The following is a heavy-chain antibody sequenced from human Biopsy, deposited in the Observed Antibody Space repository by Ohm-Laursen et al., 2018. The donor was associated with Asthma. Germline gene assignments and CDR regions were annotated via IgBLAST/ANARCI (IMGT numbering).Heavy chain of an antibody. J-gene: IGHJ4*02. D-gene: IGHD2-2*01. CDR2: INSVLGTT. CDR3: ARKAGSCISRTCYSLDF. CDR1: GGTFNTYV. V-gene: IGHV1-69*13. Sequence: ASVKVSCKSLGGTFNTYVIGWVRQAPGQGLEWMGGINSVLGTTTYPQKFQDRVTITADDSTSTVYMELSSLRSEDTAVYYCARKAGSCISRTCYSLDFWGQGTLVTVAS.